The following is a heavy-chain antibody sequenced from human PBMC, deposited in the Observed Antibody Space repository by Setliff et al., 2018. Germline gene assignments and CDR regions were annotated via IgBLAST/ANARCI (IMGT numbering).Heavy chain of an antibody. CDR3: ARGSRFGTIVYRGDYYLDV. J-gene: IGHJ6*03. D-gene: IGHD3-10*01. V-gene: IGHV7-4-1*02. CDR1: GYTFSTYA. CDR2: INTNTGNP. Sequence: ASVKVSCKGSGYTFSTYAIIWMRQAPGQGLEWMGWINTNTGNPSYAQGFTGRFVFSLDTSVSTAYLQISSLKAEDAAIYYCARGSRFGTIVYRGDYYLDVWGKGTTVTVSS.